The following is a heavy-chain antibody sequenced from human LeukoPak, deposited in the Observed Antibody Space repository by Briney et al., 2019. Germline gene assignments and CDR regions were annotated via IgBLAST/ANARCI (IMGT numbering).Heavy chain of an antibody. Sequence: GASVKVSCKASGYTFTGYYMHWVRRAPGQGLEWMGRINPNSGGTNYAQKFQGRVTMTRDTSISTAYMELSRLRSDDTAVYYCARIIAVAAKEVDYWGQGTLVTVSS. J-gene: IGHJ4*02. CDR3: ARIIAVAAKEVDY. D-gene: IGHD6-19*01. CDR2: INPNSGGT. V-gene: IGHV1-2*06. CDR1: GYTFTGYY.